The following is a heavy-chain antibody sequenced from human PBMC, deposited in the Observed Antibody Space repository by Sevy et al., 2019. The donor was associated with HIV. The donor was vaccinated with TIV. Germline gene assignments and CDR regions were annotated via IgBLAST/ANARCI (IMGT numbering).Heavy chain of an antibody. J-gene: IGHJ4*02. CDR3: VRDESNNPRVMNK. D-gene: IGHD2-21*01. CDR1: GGSISSYF. Sequence: AESLSLTCTVSGGSISSYFWSWIRQPPGKGLEWIGNIYFTGTTHYHPSLKGRVTMSLDTSKSQFSLKLSSVTAADTAVYYCVRDESNNPRVMNKWGQGTLVTVSS. V-gene: IGHV4-59*12. CDR2: IYFTGTT.